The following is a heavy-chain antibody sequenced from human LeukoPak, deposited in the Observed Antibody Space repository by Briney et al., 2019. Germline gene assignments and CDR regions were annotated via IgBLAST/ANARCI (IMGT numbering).Heavy chain of an antibody. CDR3: ARGHYEMGV. CDR1: GFTFSDYY. Sequence: PGGSLRLSCAASGFTFSDYYMTWIRQAPGKGLEWVSHIAHSGNGMWYADAVKGRFTISRDNAKNLLFLQMDSLRAEDTAVYYCARGHYEMGVWGRGTTVIVSS. CDR2: IAHSGNGM. J-gene: IGHJ6*02. V-gene: IGHV3-11*01.